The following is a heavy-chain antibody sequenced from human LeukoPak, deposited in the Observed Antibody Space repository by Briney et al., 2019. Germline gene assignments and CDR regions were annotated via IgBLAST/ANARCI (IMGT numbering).Heavy chain of an antibody. J-gene: IGHJ2*01. D-gene: IGHD6-19*01. V-gene: IGHV4-34*01. CDR1: GGSFSGHY. CDR3: ARDRRGSSGWYRYWYFDL. Sequence: SETLSLTCAVYGGSFSGHYWSWIRQPPGKGLEWIGEINESGTTNYNPSLKSRITISIDTSKNQFSLRLSSVTAAGTAVYYCARDRRGSSGWYRYWYFDLWGRGTLVTVSS. CDR2: INESGTT.